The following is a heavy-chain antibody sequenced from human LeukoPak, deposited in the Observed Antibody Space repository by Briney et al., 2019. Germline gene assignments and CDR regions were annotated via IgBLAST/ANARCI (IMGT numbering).Heavy chain of an antibody. CDR2: VNQDGSEA. D-gene: IGHD5-12*01. Sequence: TGGSLRLSCAASGFPFHNYWMTWVRQAPGKGLEWVAQVNQDGSEAHYADSVKARFTISRDNAKSSVSLQMNSLRAEDTAVYYCVRDGGVSGYDLLDYWGQGTLVTVSS. J-gene: IGHJ4*02. CDR3: VRDGGVSGYDLLDY. CDR1: GFPFHNYW. V-gene: IGHV3-7*01.